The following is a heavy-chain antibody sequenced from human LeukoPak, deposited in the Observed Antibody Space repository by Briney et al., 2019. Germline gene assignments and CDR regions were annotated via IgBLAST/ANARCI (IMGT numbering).Heavy chain of an antibody. D-gene: IGHD5-18*01. J-gene: IGHJ4*02. Sequence: SETLSLTCTVSGGPIYSYYWSWIRQPAGKGLEWIGRLYPGVSTNYNPSLKSRVTMSVDTSKNQFALKLSAVTAADTAVYYCAREARGTPHSYGYIFDYWGKGTLVTVSS. CDR1: GGPIYSYY. V-gene: IGHV4-4*07. CDR3: AREARGTPHSYGYIFDY. CDR2: LYPGVST.